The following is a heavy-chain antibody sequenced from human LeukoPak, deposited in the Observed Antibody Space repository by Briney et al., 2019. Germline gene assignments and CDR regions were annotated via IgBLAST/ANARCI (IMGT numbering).Heavy chain of an antibody. Sequence: VASVKVSCNASGGTFSSYAFTRVRQAPGKGLERMGGIIPIYGKINYAQKFQDRVMFIADESTSTAYMELSSLTSGTAAVYYGARVGDWKDVERGFDIWGQGTLVIVSS. V-gene: IGHV1-69*13. CDR1: GGTFSSYA. CDR3: ARVGDWKDVERGFDI. D-gene: IGHD1-1*01. CDR2: IIPIYGKI. J-gene: IGHJ3*02.